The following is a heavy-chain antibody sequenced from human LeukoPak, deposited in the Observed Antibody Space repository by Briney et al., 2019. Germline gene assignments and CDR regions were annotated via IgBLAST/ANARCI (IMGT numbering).Heavy chain of an antibody. V-gene: IGHV4-59*08. CDR2: IYYSGST. CDR1: GGSISSYY. J-gene: IGHJ4*02. Sequence: PSETLSLTCTVSGGSISSYYWSWIRQPPGKGLEWIGYIYYSGSTNYNPSLKSRVTISVDTSKNQFSLKLSSVTAADTAVYYCARLAYYYDSSGYYFDYWGQGTLVTVSS. D-gene: IGHD3-22*01. CDR3: ARLAYYYDSSGYYFDY.